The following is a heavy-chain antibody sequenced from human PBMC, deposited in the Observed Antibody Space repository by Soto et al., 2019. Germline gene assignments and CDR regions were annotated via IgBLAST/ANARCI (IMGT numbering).Heavy chain of an antibody. J-gene: IGHJ4*02. D-gene: IGHD3-3*01. V-gene: IGHV1-3*01. CDR3: ARDYNDFWSGHFDY. CDR1: GYTFTSYA. CDR2: INAGNGNT. Sequence: GASVKVSCKASGYTFTSYAMHWVRQAPGQRLEWMGWINAGNGNTKYSQKFQGRVTITRDTSASTAYMELNSLRAEDTAVYYCARDYNDFWSGHFDYWGQGALVTVSS.